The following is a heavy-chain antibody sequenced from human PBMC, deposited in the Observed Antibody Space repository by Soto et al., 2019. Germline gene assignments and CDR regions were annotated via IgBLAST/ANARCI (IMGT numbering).Heavy chain of an antibody. CDR2: INAGNGNT. CDR3: ARDQGYYDLWSSLGDYYYGMDV. V-gene: IGHV1-3*05. Sequence: QVQLVQSGAEEKKPGASVKVSCKASGYTFTSYAMHWVRQAPGQRLEWMGWINAGNGNTKYSQKFQGRVTITRDTSASTAYMELSSMRSEDTAVYYCARDQGYYDLWSSLGDYYYGMDVWGQGTTVTVSS. D-gene: IGHD3-3*01. J-gene: IGHJ6*02. CDR1: GYTFTSYA.